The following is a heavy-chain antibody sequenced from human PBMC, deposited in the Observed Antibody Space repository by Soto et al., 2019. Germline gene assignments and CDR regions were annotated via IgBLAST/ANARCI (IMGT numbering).Heavy chain of an antibody. CDR1: GYTFTSYG. CDR2: ISANNGNT. CDR3: ARDWGSYALDY. D-gene: IGHD1-26*01. Sequence: QVQLVQSGAEVKKPGASVKVSCKASGYTFTSYGISWVRQAPGQGLEWMGWISANNGNTNYAQKLQGRVTMTTDTPTSTAYMEPRSLRADSTAAYDCARDWGSYALDYWGQGTLVIVSS. J-gene: IGHJ4*02. V-gene: IGHV1-18*01.